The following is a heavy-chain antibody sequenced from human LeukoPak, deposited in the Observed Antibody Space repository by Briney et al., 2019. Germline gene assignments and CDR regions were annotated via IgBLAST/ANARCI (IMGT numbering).Heavy chain of an antibody. Sequence: SETLSLTCTVSGGSINNYYWTWIRQPPGKGLEWIGYIYYSGSTNYNPSLKSRVTISIDTSKNQFSLKLSSVTAADTAVYYCARGHYYDSSGDYWGQGTLVTVSS. D-gene: IGHD3-22*01. CDR3: ARGHYYDSSGDY. CDR1: GGSINNYY. CDR2: IYYSGST. V-gene: IGHV4-59*01. J-gene: IGHJ4*02.